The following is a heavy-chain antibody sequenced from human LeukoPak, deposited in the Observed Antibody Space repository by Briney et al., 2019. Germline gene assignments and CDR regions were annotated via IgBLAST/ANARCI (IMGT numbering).Heavy chain of an antibody. Sequence: MPSETLSLTCTVSGGSISSYYWSWIRQPPGKGLEWIGYIYTSGSTNYNPSLKSRVTISVDASKNQFPLKLSSVTAADTAVYYCASLSMVRGVYLFDYWGQGTLVTVSS. CDR2: IYTSGST. D-gene: IGHD3-10*01. CDR1: GGSISSYY. J-gene: IGHJ4*02. V-gene: IGHV4-4*09. CDR3: ASLSMVRGVYLFDY.